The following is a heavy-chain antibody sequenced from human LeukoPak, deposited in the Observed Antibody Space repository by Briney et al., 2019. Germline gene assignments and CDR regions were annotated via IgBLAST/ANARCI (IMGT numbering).Heavy chain of an antibody. Sequence: SETLSLTCTVSGGFISSSYWSWIRERPGKGLEWGGYIHTSGDSNYNPSLKSRVTISVDTSKNQLSLKLSSVTAADTAVYYCARHNPQAPYGDYGSWGQGILVTVSS. D-gene: IGHD4-17*01. J-gene: IGHJ4*02. CDR1: GGFISSSY. V-gene: IGHV4-4*09. CDR2: IHTSGDS. CDR3: ARHNPQAPYGDYGS.